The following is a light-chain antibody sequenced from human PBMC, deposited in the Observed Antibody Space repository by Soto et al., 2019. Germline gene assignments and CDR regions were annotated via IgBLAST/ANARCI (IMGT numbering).Light chain of an antibody. CDR3: LQHNSYPVS. V-gene: IGKV1-17*03. CDR2: AAS. Sequence: DIQMTQSPSVVSASVGDRVTITCRASQGISSYVAWFQQQPGKVPKSLIYAASKLQSGVPSRFSGSGSGTEFTLTISSLQPEDFATYYCLQHNSYPVSFGGGTKVEIK. J-gene: IGKJ4*01. CDR1: QGISSY.